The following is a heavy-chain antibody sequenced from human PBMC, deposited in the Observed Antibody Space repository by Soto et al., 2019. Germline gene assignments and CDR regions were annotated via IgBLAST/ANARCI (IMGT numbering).Heavy chain of an antibody. D-gene: IGHD2-2*01. CDR2: MYHSGST. V-gene: IGHV4-30-2*01. CDR1: GGSISSGGYS. J-gene: IGHJ4*02. CDR3: ARVPDY. Sequence: QLQLQESGSGRVKPSQTLSLTCAVSGGSISSGGYSWSWLRQPPGKGLEWIGYMYHSGSTYYNPAHKSRVTISIDSSKNQSSLKLSSVTAAHTAVYYCARVPDYWGPGILVTVSS.